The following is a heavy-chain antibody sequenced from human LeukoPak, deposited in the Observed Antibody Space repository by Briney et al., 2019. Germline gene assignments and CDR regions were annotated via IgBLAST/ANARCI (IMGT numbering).Heavy chain of an antibody. J-gene: IGHJ4*02. CDR3: AKGGPSGSPFDY. CDR1: GFTFDDYA. CDR2: ISWNSGSI. Sequence: GGSLRLSCAASGFTFDDYAMHWVRQAPGKGLEWVSGISWNSGSIGYADSVKGRFTISRDNAKNSLYLQMNSLRAEDMASYYCAKGGPSGSPFDYWGQGTLVTVSS. V-gene: IGHV3-9*03. D-gene: IGHD6-19*01.